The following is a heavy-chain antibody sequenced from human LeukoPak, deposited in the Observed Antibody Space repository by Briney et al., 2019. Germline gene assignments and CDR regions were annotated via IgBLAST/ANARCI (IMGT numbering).Heavy chain of an antibody. D-gene: IGHD3-10*01. V-gene: IGHV1-69*13. CDR3: ARGKVRDPSFYYYYMDV. CDR2: ISPLFDTA. J-gene: IGHJ6*03. CDR1: GGTFTSYA. Sequence: ASVKVSCKASGGTFTSYAITWVRQAPGQGLEWMGGISPLFDTANYAQKFQGRVTITADESTSTAYMELSSLRSEDTAVYYCARGKVRDPSFYYYYMDVWGKGATVTISS.